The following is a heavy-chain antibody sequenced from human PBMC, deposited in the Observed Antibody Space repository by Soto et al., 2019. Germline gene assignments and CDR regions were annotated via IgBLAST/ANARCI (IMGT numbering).Heavy chain of an antibody. Sequence: QVQLVQSGAEVKKPGASVKVSCKASGYTFSSPGVTWVRQAPGQGLEWLGWINAHSGDAKFAQNFQGGLTITTDTSTNTAYMELRSLRSDDTAVYFCACAPNEWYFDFWGQGTLVTVSS. CDR1: GYTFSSPG. CDR2: INAHSGDA. D-gene: IGHD2-8*01. J-gene: IGHJ4*02. CDR3: ACAPNEWYFDF. V-gene: IGHV1-18*01.